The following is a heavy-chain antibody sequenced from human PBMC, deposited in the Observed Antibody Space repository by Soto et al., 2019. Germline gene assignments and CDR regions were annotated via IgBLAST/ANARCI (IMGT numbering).Heavy chain of an antibody. Sequence: GGSLRLTCAASGFTFSSYSMNWVRQAPGKGLEWVSSISSSSSYIYYADSVKGRFTISRDNAKNSLYLQMNSLRAEDTAVYYCESPFVSSGYWGQGTLVTVSS. CDR2: ISSSSSYI. CDR1: GFTFSSYS. D-gene: IGHD5-18*01. CDR3: ESPFVSSGY. V-gene: IGHV3-21*01. J-gene: IGHJ4*02.